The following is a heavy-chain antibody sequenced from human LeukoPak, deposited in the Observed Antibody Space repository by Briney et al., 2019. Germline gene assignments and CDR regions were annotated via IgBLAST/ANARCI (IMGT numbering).Heavy chain of an antibody. Sequence: SETLSLTCTVSGGSISSSSYYWGWIRQPPGKGLEWIGSIYYSGSTYYNPPLKSRVTISVDTSKNQFSLKLSSVTAADTAVYYCASFVDTAIAYIWGQGTMVTVSS. V-gene: IGHV4-39*07. CDR3: ASFVDTAIAYI. CDR1: GGSISSSSYY. D-gene: IGHD5-18*01. J-gene: IGHJ3*02. CDR2: IYYSGST.